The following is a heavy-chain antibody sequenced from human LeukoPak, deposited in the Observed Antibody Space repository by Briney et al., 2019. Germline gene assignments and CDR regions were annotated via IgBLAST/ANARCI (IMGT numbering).Heavy chain of an antibody. CDR3: ATDFYDST. CDR1: GFTFSNAW. V-gene: IGHV3-15*07. J-gene: IGHJ5*02. CDR2: IRSNSDGGTI. D-gene: IGHD3-22*01. Sequence: GGSLGLSCATSGFTFSNAWMNWVRQAPGKGLEWVGRIRSNSDGGTIDYAAPVKGRFTLSRGDSKTTLYLQMNSLQTEDTAVYYCATDFYDSTWGQGTLVTVSS.